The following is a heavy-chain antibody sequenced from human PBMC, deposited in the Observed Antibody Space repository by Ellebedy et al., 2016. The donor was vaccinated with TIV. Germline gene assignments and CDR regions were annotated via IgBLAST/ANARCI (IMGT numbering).Heavy chain of an antibody. CDR1: GDSVSSNSAA. J-gene: IGHJ4*02. CDR3: ARFLERRFPLNVYYYFDY. Sequence: SETLSLTXAISGDSVSSNSAAWNWIRQSPSRGLEWLGRTYYRSKWYNDYAVSVKSRITINPDTSKNQFSLQLNSVTPEDTAVYYCARFLERRFPLNVYYYFDYWGQGTLVTVSS. D-gene: IGHD1-1*01. CDR2: TYYRSKWYN. V-gene: IGHV6-1*01.